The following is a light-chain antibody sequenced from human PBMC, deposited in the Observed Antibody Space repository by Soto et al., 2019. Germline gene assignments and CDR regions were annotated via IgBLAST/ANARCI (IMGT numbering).Light chain of an antibody. CDR1: QSVNNN. CDR2: SAS. CDR3: QQYNKWPLT. J-gene: IGKJ3*01. V-gene: IGKV3-15*01. Sequence: EIVITQSPLTLSFYPLEIATLSCTASQSVNNNVAWYQQKPGHTPRLLIYSASIGATGTPARFSGSGSGSDFTLTISSLQSEDFAVYYCQQYNKWPLTFGPGTKVDIK.